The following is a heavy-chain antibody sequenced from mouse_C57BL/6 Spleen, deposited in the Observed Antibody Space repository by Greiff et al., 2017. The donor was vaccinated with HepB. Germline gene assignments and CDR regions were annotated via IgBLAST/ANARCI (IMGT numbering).Heavy chain of an antibody. CDR3: ARETLDSSGFGYFDY. CDR1: GYTFTSYW. D-gene: IGHD3-2*02. CDR2: IHPNSGST. J-gene: IGHJ2*01. Sequence: VQLQQPGAELVKPGASVKLSCKASGYTFTSYWMHWVKQRPGQGLEWIGMIHPNSGSTNYNEKFKSKATLTVDKSSSTAYMQLSSLTSEDSAVYYCARETLDSSGFGYFDYWGQGTTLTVSS. V-gene: IGHV1-64*01.